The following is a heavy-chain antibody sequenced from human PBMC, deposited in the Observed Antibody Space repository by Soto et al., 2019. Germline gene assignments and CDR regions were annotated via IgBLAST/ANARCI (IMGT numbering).Heavy chain of an antibody. CDR3: ARGGLLPDY. CDR2: ISHSGST. V-gene: IGHV4-30-2*01. J-gene: IGHJ4*02. CDR1: GGSTSSGGYS. Sequence: QLQLQESGSGLVKPSQTLSLTCAVSGGSTSSGGYSWSWLRQPPGKGLEWIGYISHSGSTYYNPSLKXRXTXXVDTSKNQFALRLSSVTAADTAVYYCARGGLLPDYWGQGTLVTVSS. D-gene: IGHD6-19*01.